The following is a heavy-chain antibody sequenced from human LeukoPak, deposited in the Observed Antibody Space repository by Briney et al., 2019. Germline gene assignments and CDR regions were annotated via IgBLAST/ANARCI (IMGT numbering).Heavy chain of an antibody. V-gene: IGHV7-4-1*02. CDR3: ARDRDMFDY. D-gene: IGHD2-15*01. Sequence: ASVKVSCKASGYTFTAYAMIWVRQAPGQGLEWMGWINTNTGNPTYDQGLTGRFVFSLDTSVSTAYLQISSLKAEDTAVYYCARDRDMFDYWGQGNLVTVSS. CDR2: INTNTGNP. J-gene: IGHJ4*02. CDR1: GYTFTAYA.